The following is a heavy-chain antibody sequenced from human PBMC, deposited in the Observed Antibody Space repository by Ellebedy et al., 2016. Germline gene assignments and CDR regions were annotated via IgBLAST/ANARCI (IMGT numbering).Heavy chain of an antibody. CDR3: AREGSSSTSRLFDY. Sequence: SETLSLXXAVYGGSFSGYYWSWIRQPAGKGLEWIGRIYTSGSTNYNPSLKSRVTMSVDTSKNQFSLKLSSVTAADTAVYYCAREGSSSTSRLFDYWGQGTLVTVSS. CDR2: IYTSGST. V-gene: IGHV4-4*07. J-gene: IGHJ4*02. CDR1: GGSFSGYY. D-gene: IGHD2-2*01.